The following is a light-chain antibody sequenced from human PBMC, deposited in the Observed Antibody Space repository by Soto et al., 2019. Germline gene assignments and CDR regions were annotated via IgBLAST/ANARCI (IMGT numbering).Light chain of an antibody. CDR1: SSNIGAGYD. V-gene: IGLV1-40*01. J-gene: IGLJ1*01. CDR3: QSYATGLSVLYV. CDR2: GNN. Sequence: QSVLTQPPSVSGAPGQRVTISCTGSSSNIGAGYDVHWYQQLPGTAPKLLIYGNNNRPSGVPDRFSGSKSDTSASLAVTGLQAEDGADYYCQSYATGLSVLYVFGTGTKVTVL.